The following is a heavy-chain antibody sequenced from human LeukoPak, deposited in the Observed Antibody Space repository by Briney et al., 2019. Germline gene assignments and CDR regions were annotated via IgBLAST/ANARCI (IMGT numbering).Heavy chain of an antibody. J-gene: IGHJ3*02. CDR1: GGSFSGYY. D-gene: IGHD5-24*01. CDR2: INHSGST. V-gene: IGHV4-34*01. CDR3: ARDSGDGYKAANAFDI. Sequence: SETLSLTCAVYGGSFSGYYWSWIRQPPGKGLEWIGEINHSGSTNYNPSLKSRVTISVDTSKNQFSLKLSSVTAADTAVYYCARDSGDGYKAANAFDIWGQGTMVTVSS.